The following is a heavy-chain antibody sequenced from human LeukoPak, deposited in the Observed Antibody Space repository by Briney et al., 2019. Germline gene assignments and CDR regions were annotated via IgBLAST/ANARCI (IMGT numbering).Heavy chain of an antibody. J-gene: IGHJ4*02. CDR2: FDPDDGEM. D-gene: IGHD5-24*01. CDR1: GYSLPELS. CDR3: SRIDRGGYNFPFYFDY. Sequence: ASVTVSCKVSGYSLPELSIHGVRQAPGKGLEWMGGFDPDDGEMVYAQKFQGRVTMTEDTSADIVYLEVSSLKSEDTAVYYCSRIDRGGYNFPFYFDYWGQGTLVTVSS. V-gene: IGHV1-24*01.